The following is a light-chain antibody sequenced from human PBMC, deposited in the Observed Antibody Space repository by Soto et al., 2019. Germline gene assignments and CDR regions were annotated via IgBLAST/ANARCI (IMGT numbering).Light chain of an antibody. CDR3: LQSIRLPVT. CDR2: EVS. CDR1: QSLLHTNGKNY. Sequence: DIVMTQTPLWLSVTRGQPASISCKSSQSLLHTNGKNYLYRYLQKPGQPPHLLIYEVSNRFSGVPDRFSGSGSGTDFTLRISRVEAEDVGVYYCLQSIRLPVTFGQGTRLEIK. V-gene: IGKV2D-29*01. J-gene: IGKJ5*01.